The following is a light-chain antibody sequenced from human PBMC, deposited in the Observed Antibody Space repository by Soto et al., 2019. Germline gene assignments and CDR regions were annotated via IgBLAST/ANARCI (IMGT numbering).Light chain of an antibody. CDR3: QNYSGAPWT. Sequence: DIQMSHSPSSLSASVGHRVTITCRASQGISTYLVWYQQKPGTVPKLLIFAASTLQSGVPSRFSGSGSGTDFTLTISSLQPEDVATYYCQNYSGAPWTFGQGTKVEIK. CDR2: AAS. CDR1: QGISTY. V-gene: IGKV1-27*01. J-gene: IGKJ1*01.